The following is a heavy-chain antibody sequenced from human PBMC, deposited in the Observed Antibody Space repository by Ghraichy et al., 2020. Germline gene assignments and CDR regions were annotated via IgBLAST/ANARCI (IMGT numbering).Heavy chain of an antibody. CDR1: TFSSYA. D-gene: IGHD2-15*01. CDR2: ISGSGGST. Sequence: TFSSYAMSWVRQAPGKGLEWVSAISGSGGSTYYADSVKGRFTISRDNSKNTLYLQMNSLRAEDTAVYYCAVMLGGYGLGTFDIWGQGTMVTVSS. CDR3: AVMLGGYGLGTFDI. J-gene: IGHJ3*02. V-gene: IGHV3-23*01.